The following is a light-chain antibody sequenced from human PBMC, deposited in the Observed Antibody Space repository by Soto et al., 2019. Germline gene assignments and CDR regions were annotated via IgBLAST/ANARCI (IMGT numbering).Light chain of an antibody. CDR3: QQHNGYSERM. Sequence: DTQMTQSPSTLSASVGDRVTITCRASQSISTWLAWYQQKPGKAPKLLIYGASSLASGVPSRFSGSGSGTEFTLTISSLQPDDFATYYCQQHNGYSERMFGQGTKVDI. CDR1: QSISTW. J-gene: IGKJ1*01. V-gene: IGKV1-5*01. CDR2: GAS.